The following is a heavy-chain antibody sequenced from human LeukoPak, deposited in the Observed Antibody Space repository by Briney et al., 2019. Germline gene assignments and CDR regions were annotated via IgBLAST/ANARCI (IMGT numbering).Heavy chain of an antibody. J-gene: IGHJ4*02. CDR1: GYTFPSYW. V-gene: IGHV5-51*01. Sequence: GESLKISCKASGYTFPSYWVGWVRQMPGKGLEWMGIIYPGDSDTKYSPSLQGQVTISADMSITTVYLEWSSLQASDTAMYYCARQAVNNDFQYWGQGTLVTVSS. D-gene: IGHD1-14*01. CDR2: IYPGDSDT. CDR3: ARQAVNNDFQY.